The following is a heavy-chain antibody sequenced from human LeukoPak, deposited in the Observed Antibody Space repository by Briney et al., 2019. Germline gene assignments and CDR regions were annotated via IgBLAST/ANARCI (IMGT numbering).Heavy chain of an antibody. D-gene: IGHD3-10*01. CDR1: GGSISSGDYY. CDR3: ARADYYGSGSYFLFDY. V-gene: IGHV4-30-4*01. J-gene: IGHJ4*02. Sequence: PSETLSLTCTVSGGSISSGDYYWSWIRQPPGKGLEWTGYIYYSGSTYYNPSLKSRVTISVDTSKNQFSLKLSSVTAADTAVYYCARADYYGSGSYFLFDYWGQGTLVTVSS. CDR2: IYYSGST.